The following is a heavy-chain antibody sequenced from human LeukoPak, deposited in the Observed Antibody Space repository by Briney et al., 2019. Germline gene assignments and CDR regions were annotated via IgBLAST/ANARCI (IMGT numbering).Heavy chain of an antibody. Sequence: SETLSLTCAVYGGSFSGYYWSWIRQPPGKGLEWIGEINHSGSTNYNPSLKSRVTISVDMSKNQFSLKLSSVTAADTAAYYCARVTVGALDYWGQGTLVTVSS. CDR3: ARVTVGALDY. CDR2: INHSGST. J-gene: IGHJ4*02. CDR1: GGSFSGYY. V-gene: IGHV4-34*01. D-gene: IGHD1-26*01.